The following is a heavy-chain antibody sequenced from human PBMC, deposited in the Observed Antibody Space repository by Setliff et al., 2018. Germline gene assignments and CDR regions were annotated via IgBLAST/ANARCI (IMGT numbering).Heavy chain of an antibody. D-gene: IGHD3-10*01. Sequence: GGSLRLSCAASGFTFTRYTMHWVRQAPGKGLEWVAVISYDGSNKYYADSVKGRFTISRDNAKNSLYLQMNSLRAEDTAVYYCAREELWFGELASYYYYGMDVWGQGTTVTAP. CDR3: AREELWFGELASYYYYGMDV. CDR2: ISYDGSNK. J-gene: IGHJ6*02. V-gene: IGHV3-30*04. CDR1: GFTFTRYT.